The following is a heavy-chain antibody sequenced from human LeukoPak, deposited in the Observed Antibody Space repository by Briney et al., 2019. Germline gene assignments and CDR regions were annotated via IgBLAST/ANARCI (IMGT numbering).Heavy chain of an antibody. CDR2: ISGSGGST. V-gene: IGHV3-23*01. CDR1: GFTFSSYA. Sequence: PPGGSLRLSCAASGFTFSSYAMSRVRQAPGKGLEWVSAISGSGGSTYYADSVKGRFTISRDNSKNTLYLQMNSLRAEDTAVYYCAKRGCSGGSCYSDMYYFDYWGQGTLVTVSS. CDR3: AKRGCSGGSCYSDMYYFDY. D-gene: IGHD2-15*01. J-gene: IGHJ4*02.